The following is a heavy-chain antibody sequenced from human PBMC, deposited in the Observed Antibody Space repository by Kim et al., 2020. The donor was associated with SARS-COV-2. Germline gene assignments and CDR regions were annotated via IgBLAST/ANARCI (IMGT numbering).Heavy chain of an antibody. CDR1: GFTFSSYW. V-gene: IGHV3-7*01. CDR2: IKQDGSEK. Sequence: GGSLRLSCAASGFTFSSYWMSWVRQAPGKGLEWVANIKQDGSEKYYVDSVKGRFTISRANAKNTLYLQMNSLRAEDTAVYYCARDGQGSGYYFPYYYYYGMDVWGQGTTVTVSS. J-gene: IGHJ6*02. CDR3: ARDGQGSGYYFPYYYYYGMDV. D-gene: IGHD3-22*01.